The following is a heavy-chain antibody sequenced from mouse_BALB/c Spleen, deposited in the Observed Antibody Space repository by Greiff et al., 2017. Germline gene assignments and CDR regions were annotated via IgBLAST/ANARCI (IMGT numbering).Heavy chain of an antibody. CDR3: TREGPYDYYAMDY. D-gene: IGHD2-12*01. J-gene: IGHJ4*01. Sequence: VQLQQPGAELVKPGASVKLSCKASGYTFTSYYMYWVKQRPGQGLEWIGGINPSNGGTNFNEKFKSKATLTVDKSSSTAYMQLSSLTSEDSAVYYCTREGPYDYYAMDYWGQGTSVTVSS. CDR2: INPSNGGT. CDR1: GYTFTSYY. V-gene: IGHV1S81*02.